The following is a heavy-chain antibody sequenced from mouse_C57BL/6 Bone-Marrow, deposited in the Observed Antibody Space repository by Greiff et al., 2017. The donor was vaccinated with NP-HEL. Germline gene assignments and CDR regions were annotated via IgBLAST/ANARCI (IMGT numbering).Heavy chain of an antibody. CDR3: ARWKLRSYYFDY. CDR2: IYPRSGNT. Sequence: QVQLKQSGAELARPGASVKLSCKASGYTFTSYGISWVKQRTGQGLEWIGEIYPRSGNTYYNEKFKGKATLTADKSSSTAYMELRSLTSEDSAVYFCARWKLRSYYFDYWGQGTTRTVSS. V-gene: IGHV1-81*01. CDR1: GYTFTSYG. D-gene: IGHD3-2*02. J-gene: IGHJ2*01.